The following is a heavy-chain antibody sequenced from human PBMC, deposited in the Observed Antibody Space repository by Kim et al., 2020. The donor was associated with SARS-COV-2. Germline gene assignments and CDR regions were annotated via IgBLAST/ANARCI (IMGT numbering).Heavy chain of an antibody. CDR3: AKVRRGVISRSYYYYYGMDV. Sequence: RFTLTRDNAKNTLYLQMNSLRAEDTAVYYCAKVRRGVISRSYYYYYGMDVWGQGTTVTVSS. V-gene: IGHV3-23*01. D-gene: IGHD2-21*01. J-gene: IGHJ6*02.